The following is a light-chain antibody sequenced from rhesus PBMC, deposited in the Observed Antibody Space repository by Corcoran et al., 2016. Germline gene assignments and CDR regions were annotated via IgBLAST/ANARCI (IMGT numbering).Light chain of an antibody. CDR1: SSDIGGYNY. CDR2: EVS. J-gene: IGLJ1*01. V-gene: IGLV2-32*02. Sequence: QAALTQPRSVSGSPGQSVTISCIGTSSDIGGYNYISWYQQHPGTAPKLMIYEVSKRPSGVSDRFSGSKSGNTASLTISGLQAEDEADYFCSSYAGSNTFIFGTGTRLTIL. CDR3: SSYAGSNTFI.